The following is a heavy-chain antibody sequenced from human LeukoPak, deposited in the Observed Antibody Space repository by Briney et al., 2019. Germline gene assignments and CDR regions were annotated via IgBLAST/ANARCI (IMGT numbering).Heavy chain of an antibody. CDR3: ARGPYSYDSSGAFDI. CDR1: GDSISSGDYY. CDR2: ISSSGST. Sequence: SETLSLTCTVSGDSISSGDYYWSWIRQPAGKGLEWIGRISSSGSTNYNPSLRSRVTISVDTSKNKFSLKLSSVTAADTAVYFCARGPYSYDSSGAFDIWGQGTMVTVSS. V-gene: IGHV4-61*02. D-gene: IGHD3-22*01. J-gene: IGHJ3*02.